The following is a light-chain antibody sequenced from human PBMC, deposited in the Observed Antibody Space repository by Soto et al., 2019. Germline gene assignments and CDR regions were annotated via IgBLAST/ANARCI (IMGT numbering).Light chain of an antibody. Sequence: QSALTQPPSVSGSPGQSVTISCTGTSSDVGSYNRVSWYQQPPGTAPKLMIYEGSNRPSGVPDRFSGSKSGNTASLTISGLQAEDEDDYYCSSYTSSSSHVVFGGGTKLTVL. J-gene: IGLJ2*01. V-gene: IGLV2-18*02. CDR3: SSYTSSSSHVV. CDR2: EGS. CDR1: SSDVGSYNR.